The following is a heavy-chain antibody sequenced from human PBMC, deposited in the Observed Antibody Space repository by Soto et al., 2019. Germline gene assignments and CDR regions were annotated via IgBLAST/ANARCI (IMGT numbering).Heavy chain of an antibody. CDR1: VFTFSSYG. V-gene: IGHV3-33*01. Sequence: QVQLVESGGGVVQPGRSLRLSCAASVFTFSSYGMHWVRQAPGKGLEWVAVIWYDGSNKYYADSVKGRFTISRDNSKNTLYLQMNSLRAEDTAVYYCARGYCSGGSCYAPDYWGQGTLVTVSS. J-gene: IGHJ4*02. D-gene: IGHD2-15*01. CDR2: IWYDGSNK. CDR3: ARGYCSGGSCYAPDY.